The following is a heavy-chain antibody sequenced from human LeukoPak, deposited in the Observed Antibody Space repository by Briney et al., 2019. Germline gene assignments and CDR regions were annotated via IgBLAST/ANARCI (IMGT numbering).Heavy chain of an antibody. V-gene: IGHV4-34*01. Sequence: SETLSLTCAVYGGSFSGYYWSWIRQPPGKGLEWIGEINHSGSTNYNPSLKSRVTISVDTSENQFSLKLSSVTAADTAVYYCARVRAVLMVYAMSDYYYYMDVWGKGTTVTVSS. CDR2: INHSGST. CDR3: ARVRAVLMVYAMSDYYYYMDV. D-gene: IGHD2-8*01. CDR1: GGSFSGYY. J-gene: IGHJ6*03.